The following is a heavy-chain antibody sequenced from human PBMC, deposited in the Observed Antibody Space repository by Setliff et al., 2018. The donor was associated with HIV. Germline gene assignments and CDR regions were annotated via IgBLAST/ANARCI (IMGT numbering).Heavy chain of an antibody. Sequence: HPGGSLRLSCAASGFTFSNSWMHWVRQAPGKGLVWVSRINTDGSSATYADSVKGRFTNSRDSAKNTLYLQMDSLRAEDTAVYYCARGGANPSWFDSWGQGTLVTVSS. CDR1: GFTFSNSW. J-gene: IGHJ5*01. CDR2: INTDGSSA. CDR3: ARGGANPSWFDS. V-gene: IGHV3-74*03. D-gene: IGHD3-16*01.